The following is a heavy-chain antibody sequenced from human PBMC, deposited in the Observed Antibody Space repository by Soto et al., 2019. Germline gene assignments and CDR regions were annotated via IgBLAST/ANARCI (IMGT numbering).Heavy chain of an antibody. V-gene: IGHV4-59*08. J-gene: IGHJ5*02. CDR2: IYYSGST. D-gene: IGHD2-8*01. Sequence: SETLSLTCTVSGGSISSYYWSWIRQPPGKGLEWIGYIYYSGSTNYNPSLKSRVTISVDTSKNQFSLKLSSVTAADTAVYYCARRGYRTNGVCYTGWFDPWGQGTLVTVSS. CDR3: ARRGYRTNGVCYTGWFDP. CDR1: GGSISSYY.